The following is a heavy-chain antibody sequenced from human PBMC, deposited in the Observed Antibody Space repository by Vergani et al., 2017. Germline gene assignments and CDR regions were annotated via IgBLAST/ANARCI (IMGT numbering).Heavy chain of an antibody. V-gene: IGHV4-39*01. CDR2: IYNSGNG. CDR3: ASGKYYSDSTSHFRGRYFDV. J-gene: IGHJ2*01. D-gene: IGHD3-16*01. CDR1: GDSIISRSYY. Sequence: QVHLQQRGPGLVKASETLSLTCTVSGDSIISRSYYWGWIRQPPGKGLEWIGSIYNSGNGDSSSSLKSRVTISADTSKNQFSLRLTSVTAADTAVYYCASGKYYSDSTSHFRGRYFDVWGRGTLVTVPS.